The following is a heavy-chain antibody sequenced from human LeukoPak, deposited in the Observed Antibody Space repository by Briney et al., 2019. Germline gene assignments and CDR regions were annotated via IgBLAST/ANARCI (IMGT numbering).Heavy chain of an antibody. Sequence: GGSLRLSCAASGFTFDDYGMSWVRQAPGKGLEWVSGINWNGGSTGYADSVKGRFTISRDNSKNTLYLQMNSLRAEDTAVYYCARELFGRYFDYWGQGTLVTVSS. CDR3: ARELFGRYFDY. CDR2: INWNGGST. V-gene: IGHV3-20*04. CDR1: GFTFDDYG. D-gene: IGHD3-10*02. J-gene: IGHJ4*02.